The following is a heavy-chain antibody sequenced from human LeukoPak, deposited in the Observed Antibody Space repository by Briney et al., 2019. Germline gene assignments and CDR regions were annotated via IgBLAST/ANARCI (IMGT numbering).Heavy chain of an antibody. D-gene: IGHD3-3*01. CDR2: IYYSGST. V-gene: IGHV4-59*01. CDR3: ASSRITDFWSGYYTRGEYAFDI. Sequence: SETLSLTCTVSGGSISSYYWSWIRQPPGKGLEWIGYIYYSGSTNYNPSLKSRVTIPVDTSKNQFSLKLSSVTAADTAVYYCASSRITDFWSGYYTRGEYAFDIWGQGTMVTVSS. J-gene: IGHJ3*02. CDR1: GGSISSYY.